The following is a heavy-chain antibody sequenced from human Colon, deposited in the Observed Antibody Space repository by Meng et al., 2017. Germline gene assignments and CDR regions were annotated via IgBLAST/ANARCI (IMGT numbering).Heavy chain of an antibody. CDR1: GDSVSSYSAA. J-gene: IGHJ4*02. CDR2: TYYRSKYYN. CDR3: ARDWGDVRGGFDF. V-gene: IGHV6-1*01. D-gene: IGHD3-10*02. Sequence: GLVKPPHTLSCACAISGDSVSSYSAAWNWIRQSPSRGLEWLGRTYYRSKYYNDYALSVKSRITINPDTCKNQFSLQLNSVTPEDTAIYYCARDWGDVRGGFDFWGQGTLVTVSS.